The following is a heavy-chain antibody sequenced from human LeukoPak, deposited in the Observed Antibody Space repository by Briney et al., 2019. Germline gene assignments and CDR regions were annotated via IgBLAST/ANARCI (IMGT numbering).Heavy chain of an antibody. CDR2: IFSSGSA. CDR1: GVSISRSTDY. V-gene: IGHV4-39*07. CDR3: ARRRDRFDY. Sequence: SETLSLTCIVSGVSISRSTDYWVWIRQSPVKGLEWIGSIFSSGSAYYNPSLKSRVTISVDTSKNQFSLKLSSVTAADTAVYYCARRRDRFDYWGQGTLVTVSS. J-gene: IGHJ4*02.